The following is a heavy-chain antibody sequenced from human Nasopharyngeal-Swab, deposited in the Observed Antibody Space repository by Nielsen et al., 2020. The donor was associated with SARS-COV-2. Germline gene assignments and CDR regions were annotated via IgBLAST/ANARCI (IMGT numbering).Heavy chain of an antibody. Sequence: ASVKVSCKASGYTFTSYGISWVRQAPGQGLEWMGWISAYNGNTSYAQKLQGRVTMTTDTSTSTVYMELRSLRSDDTAVYYCARASHRVGSYYDFWSGYYRDYYYYGMDVWGQGTTVTVSS. CDR2: ISAYNGNT. J-gene: IGHJ6*02. V-gene: IGHV1-18*01. D-gene: IGHD3-3*01. CDR1: GYTFTSYG. CDR3: ARASHRVGSYYDFWSGYYRDYYYYGMDV.